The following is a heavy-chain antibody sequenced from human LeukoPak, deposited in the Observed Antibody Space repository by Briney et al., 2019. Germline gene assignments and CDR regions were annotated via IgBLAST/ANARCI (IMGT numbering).Heavy chain of an antibody. CDR3: AGQMGANTGFDY. D-gene: IGHD1-26*01. Sequence: ASVKVSCKASGYTFTAYYMHWVRQAPGQGLEWLGWINPDSGGTNYAQRFQGRVTMTRDTSIRTAYMELSSLRSDDTAVYYCAGQMGANTGFDYWGQGTLVTVSS. CDR2: INPDSGGT. V-gene: IGHV1-2*02. CDR1: GYTFTAYY. J-gene: IGHJ4*02.